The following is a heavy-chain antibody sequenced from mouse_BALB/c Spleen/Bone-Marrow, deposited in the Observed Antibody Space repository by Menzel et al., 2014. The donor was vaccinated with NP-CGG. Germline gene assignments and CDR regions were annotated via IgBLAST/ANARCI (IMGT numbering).Heavy chain of an antibody. CDR3: AREKVYYGISWFAY. D-gene: IGHD2-1*01. V-gene: IGHV1S82*01. CDR2: IHPSDSET. CDR1: GYSFTTYW. J-gene: IGHJ3*01. Sequence: VQLQQSGTEVVKPGASVKLTCKASGYSFTTYWMNWVKQRPGQGLEWIGMIHPSDSETRLNQKFKDKTTLTVDKASSTAYMQLNRTTSEESAVYYCAREKVYYGISWFAYWGQGTLVTVSA.